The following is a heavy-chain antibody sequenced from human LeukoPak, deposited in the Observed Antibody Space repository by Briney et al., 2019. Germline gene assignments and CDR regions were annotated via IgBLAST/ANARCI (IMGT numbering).Heavy chain of an antibody. CDR1: GFTFSSYE. CDR3: ARAYSSSWYLDYYYYMDV. J-gene: IGHJ6*03. V-gene: IGHV3-48*03. Sequence: PGGSLRLSCAASGFTFSSYEMNWVRQAPGKGLEWVSYISSSGSTIYYADSVKGRFTISRDNAKNSLYLQMNSLRAEDTAVYYCARAYSSSWYLDYYYYMDVWGKGTTVTISS. D-gene: IGHD6-13*01. CDR2: ISSSGSTI.